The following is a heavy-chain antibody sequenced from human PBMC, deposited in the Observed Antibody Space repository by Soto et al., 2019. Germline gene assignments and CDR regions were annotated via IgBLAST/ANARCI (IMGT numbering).Heavy chain of an antibody. CDR1: GFTFSSYQ. CDR3: ARTAYYHILTGYYPFDY. Sequence: GGSLRLSCAASGFTFSSYQMNWVRHVPGKGLEWIAYIDNSGDSIFYADSVKGRFTISRDNAKNSLHLQINSLRAEDTAVYYCARTAYYHILTGYYPFDYWGLGTLVTVSS. CDR2: IDNSGDSI. V-gene: IGHV3-48*03. D-gene: IGHD3-9*01. J-gene: IGHJ4*02.